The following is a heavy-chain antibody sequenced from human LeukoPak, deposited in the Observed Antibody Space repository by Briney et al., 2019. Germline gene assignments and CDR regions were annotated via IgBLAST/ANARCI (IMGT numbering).Heavy chain of an antibody. D-gene: IGHD2-15*01. J-gene: IGHJ4*02. CDR1: GVTGSSNY. CDR2: IFSGGST. V-gene: IGHV3-66*01. Sequence: PGGSLRLSCAASGVTGSSNYLSWVRQAPGKGLEWVSVIFSGGSTYYADSVKGRFTISRDNSKSTLYLQMNSLRAEDTAVYYCAYSCSGDSCSFFDYWGQGTLVTVSS. CDR3: AYSCSGDSCSFFDY.